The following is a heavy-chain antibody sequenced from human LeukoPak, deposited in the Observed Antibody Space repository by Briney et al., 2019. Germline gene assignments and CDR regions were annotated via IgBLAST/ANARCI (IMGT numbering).Heavy chain of an antibody. J-gene: IGHJ2*01. CDR1: GVSSISIDYY. D-gene: IGHD5/OR15-5a*01. CDR3: ARRVSGVSWYFDL. V-gene: IGHV4-39*01. CDR2: IYHTGTT. Sequence: PETLSLTCTVSGVSSISIDYYWDWIRQPPGKGPEWIGAIYHTGTTYYNPSLKSRVTISVDTSKNQFSLKLSSVAATDTAVFYCARRVSGVSWYFDLWGRGTLVTVSS.